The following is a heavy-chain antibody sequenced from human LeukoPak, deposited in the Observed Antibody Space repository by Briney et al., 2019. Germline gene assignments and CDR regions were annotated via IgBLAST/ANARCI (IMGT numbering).Heavy chain of an antibody. CDR2: ISPYNGNT. D-gene: IGHD2-8*01. V-gene: IGHV1-18*01. J-gene: IGHJ1*01. Sequence: VASVKVSCKASGYTFTIYGIIWVRQAPGQGLEWMGWISPYNGNTNYAQKLQGRVTMTTDTSTSTAYMELRSLRSDDTAVYYCASCHCTNGVCYGECEYFQHWGQGTLVTVSS. CDR1: GYTFTIYG. CDR3: ASCHCTNGVCYGECEYFQH.